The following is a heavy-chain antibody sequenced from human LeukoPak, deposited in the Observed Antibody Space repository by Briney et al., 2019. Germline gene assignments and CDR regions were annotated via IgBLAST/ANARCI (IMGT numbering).Heavy chain of an antibody. CDR2: FFAGGSP. J-gene: IGHJ4*02. CDR3: AKLWGWRTHIDS. CDR1: GLFVSDSY. V-gene: IGHV3-66*02. Sequence: GGSLRLSCTASGLFVSDSYMTRVRQAPGRGLGRVPIFFAGGSPYSADSVKGRITISGHNSNNTVYLQMNSLKIEDTAVYYCAKLWGWRTHIDSWGQGNVVTVSS. D-gene: IGHD3-3*01.